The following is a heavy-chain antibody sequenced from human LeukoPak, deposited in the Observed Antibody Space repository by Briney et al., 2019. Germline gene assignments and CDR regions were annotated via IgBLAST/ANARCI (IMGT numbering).Heavy chain of an antibody. J-gene: IGHJ6*02. CDR3: ARTTDYYYYGMDV. CDR2: ISYDGSNK. D-gene: IGHD1-1*01. Sequence: GGSLRLSCAASGFTFSSYAMHWVRQAPGKGLEWVAVISYDGSNKYYADSVKGRFTISRDNSKNTLYLQMNSLRAEDTAVYYCARTTDYYYYGMDVWGQGTTVTVSS. CDR1: GFTFSSYA. V-gene: IGHV3-30-3*01.